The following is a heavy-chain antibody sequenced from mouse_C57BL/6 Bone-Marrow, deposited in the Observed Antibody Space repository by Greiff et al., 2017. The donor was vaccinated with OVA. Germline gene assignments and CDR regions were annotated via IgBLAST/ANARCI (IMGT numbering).Heavy chain of an antibody. CDR2: IDPENGDT. D-gene: IGHD1-1*01. CDR3: TTWGTTVAPYYAMDY. V-gene: IGHV14-4*01. Sequence: VQLQQSGAELVRPGASVKLSCTASGFNIKDDYMHWVKQRPEQGLEWIGWIDPENGDTQYASKFQGKATITADTSSNTAYLQLSSLTSEDTAVYYCTTWGTTVAPYYAMDYWGQGTSVTVSS. J-gene: IGHJ4*01. CDR1: GFNIKDDY.